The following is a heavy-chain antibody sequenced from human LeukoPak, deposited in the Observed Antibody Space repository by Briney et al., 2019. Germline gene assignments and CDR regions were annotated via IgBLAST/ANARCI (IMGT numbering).Heavy chain of an antibody. J-gene: IGHJ4*02. CDR2: VSGSGDRM. V-gene: IGHV3-23*01. CDR3: AKGAAAPGFDF. CDR1: GFTSSSYA. Sequence: GGSLRLSCAASGFTSSSYALNWVRQAPGKGLEWVATVSGSGDRMYHADSVKGRFTISRDNSKNTIYLQMNSLRAEDTALYYCAKGAAAPGFDFWGQGTLVTVSS. D-gene: IGHD6-13*01.